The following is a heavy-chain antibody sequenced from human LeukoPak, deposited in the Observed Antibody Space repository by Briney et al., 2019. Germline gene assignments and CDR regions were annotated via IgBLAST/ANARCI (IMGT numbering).Heavy chain of an antibody. CDR1: GGSISSGGYY. D-gene: IGHD1-26*01. CDR2: IYYSGST. Sequence: PSETLSLTCTVSGGSISSGGYYWSWIRQHPGKGLEWIGYIYYSGSTYYNPSLKSRVTISVDTSKNQFSLKLSSVTAADTAVYYCARERSFIGIDYWGQGTLVTVSS. J-gene: IGHJ4*02. V-gene: IGHV4-31*03. CDR3: ARERSFIGIDY.